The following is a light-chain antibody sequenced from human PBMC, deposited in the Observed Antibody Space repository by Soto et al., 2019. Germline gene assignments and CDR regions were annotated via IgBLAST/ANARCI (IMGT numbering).Light chain of an antibody. V-gene: IGKV1-9*01. CDR1: QGNNTF. J-gene: IGKJ2*01. CDR3: QQLTARRFS. Sequence: IQLTQSPSSLSASVGDRVSISCRASQGNNTFVAWYQQKSGKAPKLLIYGASTLQSGVPSRFSGSGSGTEFTLTISGLQPEDFATYYCQQLTARRFSFGQGTKRDSK. CDR2: GAS.